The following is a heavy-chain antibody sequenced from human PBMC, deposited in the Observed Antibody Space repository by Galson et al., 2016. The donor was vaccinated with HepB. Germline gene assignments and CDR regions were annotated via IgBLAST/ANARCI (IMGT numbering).Heavy chain of an antibody. V-gene: IGHV3-11*05. D-gene: IGHD6-19*01. CDR3: ARAASELDY. CDR1: GFSFSGYY. Sequence: SLRLSCAASGFSFSGYYMTWIRQAPGKGLEWVSYISSSGSYNTNYADSVKGRFTISRDNAKNSLYLQMDSLRVEDTAVYYCARAASELDYWGQGTLVTVSS. CDR2: ISSSGSYNT. J-gene: IGHJ4*02.